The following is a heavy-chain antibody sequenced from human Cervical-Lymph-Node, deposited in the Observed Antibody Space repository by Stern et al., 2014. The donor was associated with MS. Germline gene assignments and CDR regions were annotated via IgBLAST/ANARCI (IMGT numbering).Heavy chain of an antibody. CDR1: GGTFTNYA. V-gene: IGHV1-69*01. D-gene: IGHD1-1*01. CDR2: IIPMFGTT. Sequence: VQLVESGAEVKKPGSSVKVSCKASGGTFTNYAISWVRQAPGQGLEWMGGIIPMFGTTNYAQKFQGRVTITADESTNTAYMDLSSLRSEDTAVYYCTRATRTGNYGMDVWGQGTTVTVSS. J-gene: IGHJ6*02. CDR3: TRATRTGNYGMDV.